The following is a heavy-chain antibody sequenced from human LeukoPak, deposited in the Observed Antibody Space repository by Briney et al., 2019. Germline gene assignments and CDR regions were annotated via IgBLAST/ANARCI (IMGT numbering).Heavy chain of an antibody. Sequence: PGGSLRLSCAASGFTFSTYGMHWVRQAPGKGLEWVAVISYDGSNKYYADSVKGRFTISRDNSKNTLYLQMNSLRAEDTAVYYCAKDRPLAAAGLFDYWGQGTLVTVSS. D-gene: IGHD6-13*01. CDR1: GFTFSTYG. J-gene: IGHJ4*02. V-gene: IGHV3-30*18. CDR2: ISYDGSNK. CDR3: AKDRPLAAAGLFDY.